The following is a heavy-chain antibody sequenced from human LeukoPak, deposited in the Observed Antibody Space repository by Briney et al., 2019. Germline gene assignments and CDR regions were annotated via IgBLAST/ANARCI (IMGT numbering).Heavy chain of an antibody. Sequence: SETLSLSCAVYGGSFSGYYWSWIRQPPGKGLEWIGEINHSGSTNYNPSLKSRVTISVDTSKNQFSLKLSSVTAADTAVYYCARGNPFDPWGQGTLVTVSS. V-gene: IGHV4-34*01. CDR1: GGSFSGYY. CDR2: INHSGST. CDR3: ARGNPFDP. J-gene: IGHJ5*02.